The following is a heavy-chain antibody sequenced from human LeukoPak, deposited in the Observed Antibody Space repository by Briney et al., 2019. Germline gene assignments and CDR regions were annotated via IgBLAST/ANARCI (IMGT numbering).Heavy chain of an antibody. J-gene: IGHJ4*02. V-gene: IGHV3-30-3*01. CDR3: ARPSEGFLVDY. Sequence: PGRSLRLSCAASGFTFSSYAMHWVRQAPGKGLEWVAVISYDGSNKYYADSVKGRFTISRDNSKNTLYLQMNSLRAEDTAVYYCARPSEGFLVDYWGQGTLVTVSS. CDR2: ISYDGSNK. CDR1: GFTFSSYA. D-gene: IGHD3-3*01.